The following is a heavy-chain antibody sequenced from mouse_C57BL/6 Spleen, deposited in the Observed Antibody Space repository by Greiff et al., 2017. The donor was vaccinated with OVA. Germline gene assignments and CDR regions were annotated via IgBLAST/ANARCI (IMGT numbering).Heavy chain of an antibody. Sequence: EVQLQQSGPELVKPGASVKISCKASGYSFTGYYMNWVKQSPEKSLEWIGEINPSTGGTTYNQKFKAKATLTVDKSSSTAYMQLKSLTSEDSAVDYCARRDDYDYFDYWGQGTTLTASS. D-gene: IGHD2-4*01. CDR3: ARRDDYDYFDY. CDR2: INPSTGGT. CDR1: GYSFTGYY. J-gene: IGHJ2*01. V-gene: IGHV1-42*01.